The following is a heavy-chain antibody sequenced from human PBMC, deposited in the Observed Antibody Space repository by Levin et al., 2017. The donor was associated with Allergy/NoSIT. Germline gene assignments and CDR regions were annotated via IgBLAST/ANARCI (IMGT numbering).Heavy chain of an antibody. CDR2: VFYSGST. V-gene: IGHV4-59*01. Sequence: GSLRLSCTVSGGSISGYYWSWIRQPPGKGLEWIGYVFYSGSTNYNPSLKSRVTISVDTSKNRFSLNLSSVTAADTAVYYCARSSRGAGGYYMDVWGKGTTVTVSS. J-gene: IGHJ6*03. D-gene: IGHD3-10*01. CDR3: ARSSRGAGGYYMDV. CDR1: GGSISGYY.